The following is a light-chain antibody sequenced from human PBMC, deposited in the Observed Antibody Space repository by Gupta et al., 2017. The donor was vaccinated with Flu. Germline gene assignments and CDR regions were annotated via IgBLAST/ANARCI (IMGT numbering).Light chain of an antibody. J-gene: IGLJ3*02. Sequence: QSALTQSASVSGSPGQSITISCTGTSSDVGSYNFVSWYQQHPGKAPKLMIYEASKRPSGVSDRFSGSKSGNTASVTISGLQAEDEADYYCCSYAGSSTWVFGGGTKLTVL. CDR3: CSYAGSSTWV. CDR1: SSDVGSYNF. V-gene: IGLV2-23*01. CDR2: EAS.